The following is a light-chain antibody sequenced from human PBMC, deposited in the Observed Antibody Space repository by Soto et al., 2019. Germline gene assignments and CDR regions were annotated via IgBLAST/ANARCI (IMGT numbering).Light chain of an antibody. CDR1: QTVSTF. CDR3: QQTYTTPRT. V-gene: IGKV1-39*01. J-gene: IGKJ1*01. Sequence: DTQMTQSPSSLSASVGDKISLTCRASQTVSTFLNWYQQKPGKAPTLLISATSTLHSGVPSRFSGSGSGTDFTLTITGLQPEDFATYYCQQTYTTPRTFGQGTKVAIK. CDR2: ATS.